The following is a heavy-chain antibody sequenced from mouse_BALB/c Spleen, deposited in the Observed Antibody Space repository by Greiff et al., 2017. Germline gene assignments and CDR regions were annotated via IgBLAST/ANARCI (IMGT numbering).Heavy chain of an antibody. CDR3: ARKTYYRDDGDYFDY. Sequence: QVTLKVSGPGLLKPSQTLSLTCSFSGFSLSTSGMGVGWIRQPSGKGLEWLAHIWWDDDKYYNPSLKSTLTISKDTSRNQVFLKITSVDTADTATYYCARKTYYRDDGDYFDYWGQGTTLTVSS. CDR1: GFSLSTSGMG. CDR2: IWWDDDK. J-gene: IGHJ2*01. D-gene: IGHD2-14*01. V-gene: IGHV8-8*01.